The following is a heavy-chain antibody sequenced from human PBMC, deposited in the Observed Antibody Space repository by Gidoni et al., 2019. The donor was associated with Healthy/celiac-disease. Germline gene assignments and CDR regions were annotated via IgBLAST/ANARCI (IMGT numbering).Heavy chain of an antibody. V-gene: IGHV3-48*01. Sequence: EVQLVESGGGLVQPGGSLRLSCAASGFTFSSYSMTWVRQAPGKGLEWVSYISSSSSTIYYADSVKGRFTISRDNAKNSLYLQMNSLRAEDTAVYYCARSALGGVWFGVYYFDYWGQGTLVTVSS. CDR2: ISSSSSTI. D-gene: IGHD3-10*01. CDR3: ARSALGGVWFGVYYFDY. J-gene: IGHJ4*02. CDR1: GFTFSSYS.